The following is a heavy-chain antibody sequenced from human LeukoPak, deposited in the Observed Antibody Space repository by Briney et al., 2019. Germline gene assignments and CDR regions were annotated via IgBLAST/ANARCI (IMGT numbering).Heavy chain of an antibody. CDR3: ATTGGDIYYYYMDV. J-gene: IGHJ6*03. V-gene: IGHV1-46*01. D-gene: IGHD3-16*01. CDR1: GYTFTSNY. CDR2: ISPSGGST. Sequence: ASVTVSCKAFGYTFTSNYMHWVRQAPGQGPEWMGVISPSGGSTTYAQRFQGRVTLTRDMSTSTDYLELSSLRSEDTAVYYCATTGGDIYYYYMDVWGKGTTVTISS.